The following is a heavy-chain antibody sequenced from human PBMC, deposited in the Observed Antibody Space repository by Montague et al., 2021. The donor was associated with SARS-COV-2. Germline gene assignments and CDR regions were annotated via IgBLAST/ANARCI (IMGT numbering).Heavy chain of an antibody. Sequence: SKTLSLTCAVYGGSFSGYYWSWIRQPPGKGLEWIGEINHSGSTNYSPSLKSRVTISVDTSKNQFPLKLSSVTAADTAVYYCARGYQLRFLEWSSRQSTFDYWGQGTLVTVSS. D-gene: IGHD3-3*01. V-gene: IGHV4-34*01. CDR3: ARGYQLRFLEWSSRQSTFDY. CDR1: GGSFSGYY. J-gene: IGHJ4*02. CDR2: INHSGST.